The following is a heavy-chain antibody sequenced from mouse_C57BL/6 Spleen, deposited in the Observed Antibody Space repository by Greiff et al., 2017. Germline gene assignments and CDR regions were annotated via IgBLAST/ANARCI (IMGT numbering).Heavy chain of an antibody. CDR3: ARSDYSNYGYAMDY. J-gene: IGHJ4*01. V-gene: IGHV1-64*01. Sequence: QVQLQQPGAELVKPGASVKLSCKASGYTFTSYWMHWVKQRPGQGLEWIGMIHPNSGSTNYNEKFKSKATLTVDKSSSTAYMQLSSLTSDDSAVYYCARSDYSNYGYAMDYWGQGTSVTVSS. CDR2: IHPNSGST. D-gene: IGHD2-5*01. CDR1: GYTFTSYW.